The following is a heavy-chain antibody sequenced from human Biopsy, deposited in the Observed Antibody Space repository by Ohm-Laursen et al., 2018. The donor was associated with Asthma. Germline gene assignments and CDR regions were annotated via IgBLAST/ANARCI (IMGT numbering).Heavy chain of an antibody. D-gene: IGHD1-1*01. CDR2: ISKDASTQ. CDR3: VRDGTDDAFDI. Sequence: SLRLSCAASGFSFNNFAIHWVRQAPGKGLEWVGVISKDASTQDYADSVKGRFTMARDNSKNTLDLQMNSLREEETAVYYCVRDGTDDAFDIWGQGTVVSVSS. CDR1: GFSFNNFA. V-gene: IGHV3-30*01. J-gene: IGHJ3*02.